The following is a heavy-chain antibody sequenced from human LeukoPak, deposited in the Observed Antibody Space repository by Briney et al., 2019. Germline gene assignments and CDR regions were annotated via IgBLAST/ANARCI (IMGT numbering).Heavy chain of an antibody. CDR2: ISYDGSNK. Sequence: GGSLRLSCAASGFTFSSYAMHWVRHAPGKGLEWVAVISYDGSNKYYADSVKGRFTISRDNSKNTLYLQMNSLRAEDTAVYYCARGSLNFDYWGQGTLVTVSS. J-gene: IGHJ4*02. CDR1: GFTFSSYA. V-gene: IGHV3-30-3*01. CDR3: ARGSLNFDY.